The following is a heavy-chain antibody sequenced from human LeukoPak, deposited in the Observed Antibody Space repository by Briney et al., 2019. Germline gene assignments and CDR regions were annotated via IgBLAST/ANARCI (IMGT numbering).Heavy chain of an antibody. CDR2: ISYDGSNK. Sequence: GRSLRLSCAASGFTFSSYGMHWVRQAPGKGLEWVAVISYDGSNKYYADSVKGRFTISRDNSKNTLYLQMNSLRAEDTAVYYCAKDRGYSYAPFIFDYWGQGTLVTVSP. J-gene: IGHJ4*02. V-gene: IGHV3-30*18. CDR3: AKDRGYSYAPFIFDY. CDR1: GFTFSSYG. D-gene: IGHD5-18*01.